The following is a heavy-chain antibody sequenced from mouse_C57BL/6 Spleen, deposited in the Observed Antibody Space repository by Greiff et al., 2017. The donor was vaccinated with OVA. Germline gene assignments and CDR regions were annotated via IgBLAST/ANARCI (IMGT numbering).Heavy chain of an antibody. CDR3: ARKGGLGSGVYFDY. J-gene: IGHJ2*01. CDR2: IWSGGST. V-gene: IGHV2-2*01. D-gene: IGHD1-3*01. Sequence: VQVVESGPGLVQPSQSLSITCTVSGFSLTSCGVHWVRQSPGKGLEWLGVIWSGGSTDYNAAFISRLSISKDNSKSQVFFKMNSLQADDTAIYYCARKGGLGSGVYFDYWGQGTTLTVSS. CDR1: GFSLTSCG.